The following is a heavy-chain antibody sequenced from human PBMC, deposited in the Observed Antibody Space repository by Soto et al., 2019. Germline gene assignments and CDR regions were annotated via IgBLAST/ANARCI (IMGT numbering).Heavy chain of an antibody. D-gene: IGHD5-18*01. Sequence: GSMRLSCAASGFTFSSYGMHWVRQAPGKGLEWVAVISYDGSNKYYADSVKGRFTISRDNSKNTLYLQMNSLRAEDTAVYYCEKIYSYDARDFDYWGQGT. CDR2: ISYDGSNK. CDR3: EKIYSYDARDFDY. V-gene: IGHV3-30*18. CDR1: GFTFSSYG. J-gene: IGHJ4*02.